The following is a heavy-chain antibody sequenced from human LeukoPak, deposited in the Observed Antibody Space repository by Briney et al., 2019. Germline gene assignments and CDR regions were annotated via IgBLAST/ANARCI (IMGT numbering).Heavy chain of an antibody. CDR3: AGALYYYDSSGYLTDI. D-gene: IGHD3-22*01. CDR2: IANDGSDSDK. V-gene: IGHV3-30*19. J-gene: IGHJ3*02. CDR1: GFTFSRYG. Sequence: GGSLRLSCAASGFTFSRYGMHWVRQAPGKGLEWVAFIANDGSDSDKDYADSVKGRFTISRDNSKNTLYLQMNSLRAEDTAVYYCAGALYYYDSSGYLTDIWGQGTMVTVSS.